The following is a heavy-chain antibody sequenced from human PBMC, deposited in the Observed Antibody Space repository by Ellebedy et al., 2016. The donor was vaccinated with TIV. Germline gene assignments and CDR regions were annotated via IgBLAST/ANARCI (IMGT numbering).Heavy chain of an antibody. D-gene: IGHD3-22*01. V-gene: IGHV4-59*08. J-gene: IGHJ4*02. CDR2: ISYSGST. Sequence: MPGGSLRLSCTVSGGSISPYYWSWIRQPPGKGLEWIGYISYSGSTNYNPSLKSRVAISVDTSNNQFSLKLSSVTAADTAVYYCARLDSSGYYHFDYWGQGTLVTVSS. CDR3: ARLDSSGYYHFDY. CDR1: GGSISPYY.